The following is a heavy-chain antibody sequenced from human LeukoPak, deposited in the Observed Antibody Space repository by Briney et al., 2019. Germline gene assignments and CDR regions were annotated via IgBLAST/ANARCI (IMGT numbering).Heavy chain of an antibody. CDR1: GYTFTSYG. Sequence: ASVKVSCKTSGYTFTSYGITWVRQAPGQGLQWMGWISAYNGNPNYAQKFQGRVTMTTDTSTSTAYMELRSLGSDDTAVYYCARYIYSGGWYEVDPWGQGTLVTVSS. V-gene: IGHV1-18*01. J-gene: IGHJ5*02. CDR3: ARYIYSGGWYEVDP. CDR2: ISAYNGNP. D-gene: IGHD6-19*01.